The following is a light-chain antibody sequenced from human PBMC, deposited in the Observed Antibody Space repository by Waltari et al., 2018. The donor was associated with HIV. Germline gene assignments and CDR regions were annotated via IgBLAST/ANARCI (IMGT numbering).Light chain of an antibody. J-gene: IGLJ3*02. CDR3: GTWDSSLSARV. CDR1: SSNTGNNY. V-gene: IGLV1-51*01. Sequence: QSVLTQPPSVSAAPGQKVTISCSGSSSNTGNNYVSWYQQLPGTAPKLLIYYNNQRPSGIPDRYSGSKSGTSATLGITGLQTGDEADYYCGTWDSSLSARVFGGGTKVTVL. CDR2: YNN.